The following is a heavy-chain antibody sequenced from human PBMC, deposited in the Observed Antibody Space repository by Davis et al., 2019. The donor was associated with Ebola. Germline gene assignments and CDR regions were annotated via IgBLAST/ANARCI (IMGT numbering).Heavy chain of an antibody. CDR3: AREIQRGAFDI. J-gene: IGHJ3*02. V-gene: IGHV3-11*01. D-gene: IGHD5-18*01. Sequence: PSETLSLTCAVYGGSFSGYYWSWIRQAPGKGLEWVSYISSSGSTIYYADSVKGRFTISRDNAKNSLYLQMNSLRAEDTAVYYCAREIQRGAFDIWGQGTMVTVSS. CDR1: GGSFSGYY. CDR2: ISSSGSTI.